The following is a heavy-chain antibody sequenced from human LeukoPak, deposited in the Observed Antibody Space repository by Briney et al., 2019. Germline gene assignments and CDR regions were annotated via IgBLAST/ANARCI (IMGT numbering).Heavy chain of an antibody. J-gene: IGHJ4*02. CDR2: ISAHKGNT. V-gene: IGHV1-18*01. D-gene: IGHD3-9*01. CDR3: ARATEILTASDY. CDR1: GYTFTSYG. Sequence: GASVKVSCKASGYTFTSYGINWVRQAPGQGLEWMGWISAHKGNTNYAQKLQGRVTMTTDTSTSTAYMELRSLRSDDTAVYYCARATEILTASDYWGQGTLVTVSS.